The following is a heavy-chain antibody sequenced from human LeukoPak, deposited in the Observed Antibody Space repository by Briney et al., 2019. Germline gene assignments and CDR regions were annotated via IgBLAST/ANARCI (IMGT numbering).Heavy chain of an antibody. Sequence: ASVKVSCKASGYSFTGYYMHWVRQAPGQGLEWMGWINPNSAGTRYAQKFQGRVTMTRDTSISTAYMELSSLKSDDTAVYYCARDQGGGSKNWFDPWGQGTLVTVSS. V-gene: IGHV1-2*02. CDR3: ARDQGGGSKNWFDP. CDR1: GYSFTGYY. CDR2: INPNSAGT. D-gene: IGHD2-15*01. J-gene: IGHJ5*02.